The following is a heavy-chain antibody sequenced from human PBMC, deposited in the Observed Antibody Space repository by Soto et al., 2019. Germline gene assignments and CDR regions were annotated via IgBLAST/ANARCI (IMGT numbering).Heavy chain of an antibody. CDR3: ARDRGNSSSGWFETFDY. CDR1: GDSVSSNSAA. CDR2: TYYRSKWYN. J-gene: IGHJ4*02. V-gene: IGHV6-1*01. Sequence: PSQTLSLTCAISGDSVSSNSAAWNWIRQSPSRGLEWLGRTYYRSKWYNDYAVSVKSRITINPDTSKNQFSLQLNSVTPEDTAVYYCARDRGNSSSGWFETFDYWGQGTLVTVSS. D-gene: IGHD6-19*01.